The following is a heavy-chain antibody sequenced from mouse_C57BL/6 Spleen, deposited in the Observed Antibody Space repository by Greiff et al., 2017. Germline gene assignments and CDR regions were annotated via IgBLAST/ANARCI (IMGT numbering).Heavy chain of an antibody. CDR3: ARGLRYPRGYFEV. V-gene: IGHV3-8*01. D-gene: IGHD1-1*01. J-gene: IGHJ1*03. CDR1: GYSITSDY. Sequence: EVQLQESGPGLAKPSQTLSLTCSVTGYSITSDYWNWIRKFPGNKLEYMGYISYSGSTYYNPSLKSRISITRDTSKNQYSLQLNSVTTEDTATDYCARGLRYPRGYFEVWGTGTTVTVSA. CDR2: ISYSGST.